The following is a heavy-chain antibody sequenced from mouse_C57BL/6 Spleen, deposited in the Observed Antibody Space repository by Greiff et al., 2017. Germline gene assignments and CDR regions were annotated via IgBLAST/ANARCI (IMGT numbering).Heavy chain of an antibody. CDR3: ARRDGNYWYFDV. D-gene: IGHD2-1*01. CDR2: INPYNGGT. Sequence: VQLQQSGPVLVKPGASVKMSCKASGYTFTDYYMNWVKQSHGKSLEWIGVINPYNGGTSYNQKFKGKATLTVDKSSSTSCMEINSLTSEDSAVYYCARRDGNYWYFDVWGTGTTVTVSS. V-gene: IGHV1-19*01. CDR1: GYTFTDYY. J-gene: IGHJ1*03.